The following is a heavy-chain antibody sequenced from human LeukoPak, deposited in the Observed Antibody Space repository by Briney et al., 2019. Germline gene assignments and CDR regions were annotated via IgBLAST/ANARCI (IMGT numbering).Heavy chain of an antibody. Sequence: SETLSLTCAVHGGSFSGYYWSWSRQPPGKGVEWVREINHSGSTNYNPSLKRRVTIPVDASKNQSPRKLNCVTAADPAVYYCARLKDMPMVRGPPDYWGQGTLVTVSS. J-gene: IGHJ4*02. CDR3: ARLKDMPMVRGPPDY. CDR1: GGSFSGYY. V-gene: IGHV4-34*01. CDR2: INHSGST. D-gene: IGHD3-10*01.